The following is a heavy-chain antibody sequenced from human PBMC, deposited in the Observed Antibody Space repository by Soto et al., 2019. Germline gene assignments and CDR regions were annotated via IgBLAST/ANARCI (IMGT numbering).Heavy chain of an antibody. CDR2: IYYSGST. J-gene: IGHJ4*02. V-gene: IGHV4-59*12. Sequence: PSETLSLTCTVSGGSISSYYWSWIRQPPGKGLEWIGYIYYSGSTNYNPARKSRVTISVDTSKNQFTLKLSSVTAADTAVYYCAKDTYYYSSSGYYVFASWGQGTLVTVSS. CDR3: AKDTYYYSSSGYYVFAS. CDR1: GGSISSYY. D-gene: IGHD3-22*01.